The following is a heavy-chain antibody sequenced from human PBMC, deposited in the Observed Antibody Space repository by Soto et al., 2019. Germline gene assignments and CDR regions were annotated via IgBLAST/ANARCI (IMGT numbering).Heavy chain of an antibody. D-gene: IGHD5-18*01. J-gene: IGHJ6*02. V-gene: IGHV3-43*01. Sequence: HPGGSLRLSCAASGFTFDDYTMHWVRQAPGKGLEWVSLINWDGTRRYYADSVEGRFTISRDNIKNSLYLQMNSLRTEDAAVYYCVKDFGYSYGYYYYGMDVWGQGTTVTVSS. CDR2: INWDGTRR. CDR1: GFTFDDYT. CDR3: VKDFGYSYGYYYYGMDV.